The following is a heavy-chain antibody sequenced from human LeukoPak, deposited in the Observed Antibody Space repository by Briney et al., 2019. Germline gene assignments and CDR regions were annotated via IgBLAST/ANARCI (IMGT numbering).Heavy chain of an antibody. Sequence: SETLSLTCTVSGGSISSYYWSWIRQPAGKGLEWIGRFYTSGSTNYNPSLKSRVTISVDTSKNQFSLKLSSVTAADTAVYYCARDNRMGAFDIWGQGTMVTVSS. J-gene: IGHJ3*02. D-gene: IGHD1-26*01. CDR2: FYTSGST. CDR1: GGSISSYY. V-gene: IGHV4-4*07. CDR3: ARDNRMGAFDI.